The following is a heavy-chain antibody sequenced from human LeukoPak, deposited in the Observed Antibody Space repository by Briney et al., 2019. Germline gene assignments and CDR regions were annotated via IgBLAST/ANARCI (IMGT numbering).Heavy chain of an antibody. CDR3: ARDTYGAATPGVDY. CDR1: GFTFSSYW. CDR2: IKQDGSEK. D-gene: IGHD2-15*01. V-gene: IGHV3-7*04. J-gene: IGHJ4*02. Sequence: GGAPRISCAGSGFTFSSYWMSWGRQAPGKGLGGVANIKQDGSEKYYVDSVKGRFTISRDNAKNSLYLQMNSLRAEDTAVFYCARDTYGAATPGVDYWGQGTLVTVSS.